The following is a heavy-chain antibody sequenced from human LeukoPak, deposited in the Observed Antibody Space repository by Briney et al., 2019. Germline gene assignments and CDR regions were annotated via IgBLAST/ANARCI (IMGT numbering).Heavy chain of an antibody. J-gene: IGHJ4*02. CDR3: ARRITFGGVIPSYYFDY. D-gene: IGHD3-16*02. V-gene: IGHV5-51*01. Sequence: GESLKISCKGSGYTFTNYWIGWVRQMPGKGLEWMGIIYPGDSDTRYSPSFQGQVTISADKSISTAYLQWSSLKASDTAMYYCARRITFGGVIPSYYFDYWGQGTLVTVSS. CDR1: GYTFTNYW. CDR2: IYPGDSDT.